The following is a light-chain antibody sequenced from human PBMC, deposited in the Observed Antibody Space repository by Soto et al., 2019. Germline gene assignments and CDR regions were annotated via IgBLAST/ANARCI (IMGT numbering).Light chain of an antibody. CDR3: QQYNNWPLT. CDR2: DAS. CDR1: LSVSVY. V-gene: IGKV3D-15*01. J-gene: IGKJ4*01. Sequence: EIVLTQSPATLSLSPGDRATLSCRTSLSVSVYLDWYQQKPGQPPRLLIYDASTRATGIPARFSGSQSGTEFTLTISSLLSEDFAVYSCQQYNNWPLTFGGGTKVDIK.